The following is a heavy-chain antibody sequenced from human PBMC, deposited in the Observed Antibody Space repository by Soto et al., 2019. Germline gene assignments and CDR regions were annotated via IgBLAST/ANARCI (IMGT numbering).Heavy chain of an antibody. CDR3: ARRIAAAPYYFDY. V-gene: IGHV4-39*01. CDR2: IYYSGST. CDR1: GGSISSSSYY. Sequence: ETLSLTCTVSGGSISSSSYYWGWIRQPPGKGLEWIGSIYYSGSTYYNPSLKSRVTISVDTSKNQFSLKLSSVTAADTAVYYCARRIAAAPYYFDYWGQGTLVTVSS. D-gene: IGHD6-13*01. J-gene: IGHJ4*02.